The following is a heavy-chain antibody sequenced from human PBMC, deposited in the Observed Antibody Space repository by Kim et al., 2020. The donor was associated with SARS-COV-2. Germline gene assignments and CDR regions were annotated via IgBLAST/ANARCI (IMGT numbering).Heavy chain of an antibody. CDR2: ILSDGSNT. CDR3: AREGAWWG. CDR1: GFTFSTYR. V-gene: IGHV3-74*01. J-gene: IGHJ4*02. D-gene: IGHD2-8*02. Sequence: GGSLRLSCAASGFTFSTYRMHWVRQAPGKGLVWVSHILSDGSNTNYADSVKGRFTISRDNAKDTVYLQMNNLRGEDTAVYYCAREGAWWGWGQGTLVTVSS.